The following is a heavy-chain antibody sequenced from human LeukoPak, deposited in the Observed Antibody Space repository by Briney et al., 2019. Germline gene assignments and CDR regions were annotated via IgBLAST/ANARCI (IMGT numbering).Heavy chain of an antibody. Sequence: SETLSLTCTVSGGSISSGGYYWGWIRQHPGKGLEWIGYIYYSGSTYYNPSLKSRVTISVDTSKNQFFLKLSSVTAADTAVYYCAREVYCSSTSCQNNWFDPWGQGTLVTVSS. CDR3: AREVYCSSTSCQNNWFDP. CDR2: IYYSGST. V-gene: IGHV4-31*03. D-gene: IGHD2-2*01. CDR1: GGSISSGGYY. J-gene: IGHJ5*02.